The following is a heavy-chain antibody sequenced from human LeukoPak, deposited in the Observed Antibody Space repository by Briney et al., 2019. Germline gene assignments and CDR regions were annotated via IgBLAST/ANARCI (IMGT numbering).Heavy chain of an antibody. Sequence: ASVRVSCKASGYTFTGYYMHWVRQAPGQGLEWMGWINPNSGGTNYAQKFQGRVTMTRDTSISTAYMELSRLRSDDTAVYYCARSRWGYSSSWYLDAFDIWGQGTMVTVSS. CDR1: GYTFTGYY. D-gene: IGHD6-13*01. CDR3: ARSRWGYSSSWYLDAFDI. J-gene: IGHJ3*02. CDR2: INPNSGGT. V-gene: IGHV1-2*02.